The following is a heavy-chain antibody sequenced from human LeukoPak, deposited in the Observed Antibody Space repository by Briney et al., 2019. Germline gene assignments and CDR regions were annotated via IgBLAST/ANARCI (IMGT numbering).Heavy chain of an antibody. CDR1: GFTFSDQY. CDR3: ARSAYYYDSRGYHNFYHYGMDV. Sequence: GGSLRLSCAASGFTFSDQYMHWVRQAPGKGLEWVAVLSYDGSNKYYADSVKGRFTISRDSSKNTLYLQMNSLRAEDTAVYYCARSAYYYDSRGYHNFYHYGMDVWGQGTTVTVSS. V-gene: IGHV3-30*03. D-gene: IGHD3-22*01. J-gene: IGHJ6*02. CDR2: LSYDGSNK.